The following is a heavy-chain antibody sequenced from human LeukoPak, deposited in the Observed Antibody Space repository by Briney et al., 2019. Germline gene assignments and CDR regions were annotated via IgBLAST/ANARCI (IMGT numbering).Heavy chain of an antibody. V-gene: IGHV3-23*01. CDR3: AKGSQWLVLSFFDS. CDR1: GFTFNNHP. Sequence: GGSLRLSCAASGFTFNNHPINWVRQAPGKGLEWVSVISGSGSSIHYADSVKGRFTISRDNSKNTLYLQMNSLRVEDTAIYYCAKGSQWLVLSFFDSWGLGTLVTVSS. J-gene: IGHJ4*02. D-gene: IGHD6-19*01. CDR2: ISGSGSSI.